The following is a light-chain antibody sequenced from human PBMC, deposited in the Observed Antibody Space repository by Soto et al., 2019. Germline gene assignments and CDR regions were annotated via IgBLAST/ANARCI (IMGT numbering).Light chain of an antibody. CDR3: QQYNNWPPDT. CDR2: RAS. J-gene: IGKJ2*01. CDR1: QNVSSN. V-gene: IGKV3-15*01. Sequence: VMTQSPATLSVSPGERATLSCRASQNVSSNLAWYRQKPGQAPRLLIYRASTRATGIPARFSGSGSGTEFTLTISSLQSEDFAVYYCQQYNNWPPDTFGQGTRLESK.